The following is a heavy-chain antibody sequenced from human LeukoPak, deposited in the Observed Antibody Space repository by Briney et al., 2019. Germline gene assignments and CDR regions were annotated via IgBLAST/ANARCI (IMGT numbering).Heavy chain of an antibody. J-gene: IGHJ4*02. V-gene: IGHV3-23*01. CDR3: AKDPNSISSDY. Sequence: GGSLRLSCAASGFTFSNYAMSWVRQAPGKALEWVSALSASGDTTYYADSVRGRFTISRDNSKNTLYLQMNSLRAEDTALYYCAKDPNSISSDYWGQGTLVTVSS. CDR1: GFTFSNYA. D-gene: IGHD6-6*01. CDR2: LSASGDTT.